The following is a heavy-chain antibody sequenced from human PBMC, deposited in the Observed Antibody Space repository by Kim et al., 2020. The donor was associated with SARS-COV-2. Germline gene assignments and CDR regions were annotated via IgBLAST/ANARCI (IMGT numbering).Heavy chain of an antibody. CDR3: ASGGLDPGKFDY. D-gene: IGHD3-16*01. Sequence: KYSKKVQGRVTITRKTSASTAYMELSSLRSEDTAVYYCASGGLDPGKFDYWGQGTLVTVSS. J-gene: IGHJ4*02. V-gene: IGHV1-3*01.